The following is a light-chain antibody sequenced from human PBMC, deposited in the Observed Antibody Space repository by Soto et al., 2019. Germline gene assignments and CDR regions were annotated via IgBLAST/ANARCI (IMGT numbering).Light chain of an antibody. CDR1: QSISNW. Sequence: DIQMTQSPSTLSACVGDRVTITCRASQSISNWLASYQQKPGKAPKVLIYKTSILESRIPPRFSGSGSGTEFTLTISSLQPDDFANYYCQQYNSYSWTFGQGTKVEIK. J-gene: IGKJ1*01. V-gene: IGKV1-5*03. CDR2: KTS. CDR3: QQYNSYSWT.